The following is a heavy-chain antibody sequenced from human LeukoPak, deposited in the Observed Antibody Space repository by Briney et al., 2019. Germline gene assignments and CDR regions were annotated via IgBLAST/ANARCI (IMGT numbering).Heavy chain of an antibody. CDR3: AGVERPCGGIDY. CDR2: IYTSGRK. D-gene: IGHD4-23*01. Sequence: SETLSLTCTVSGGSISSYYWSWIRQPAAKGLDWIGRIYTSGRKNYNPSLKSRGTMSVDTSKNQSYLKLSSVAAADAVVYYCAGVERPCGGIDYWGQGTLVGVSS. J-gene: IGHJ4*02. CDR1: GGSISSYY. V-gene: IGHV4-4*07.